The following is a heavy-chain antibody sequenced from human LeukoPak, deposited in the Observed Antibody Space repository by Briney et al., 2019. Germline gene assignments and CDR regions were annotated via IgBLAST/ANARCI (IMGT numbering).Heavy chain of an antibody. V-gene: IGHV1-69*05. CDR2: IIPIFGTA. CDR3: ARDVGGSGSYYGWFDP. Sequence: SVKVSCKASGGTFSSYAISWVRQAPGQGLEWMGGIIPIFGTANYAQKFQGRVTITTDESTSTAYMELRSLRSDDTAVYYCARDVGGSGSYYGWFDPWGQGTLVTVSS. CDR1: GGTFSSYA. D-gene: IGHD1-26*01. J-gene: IGHJ5*02.